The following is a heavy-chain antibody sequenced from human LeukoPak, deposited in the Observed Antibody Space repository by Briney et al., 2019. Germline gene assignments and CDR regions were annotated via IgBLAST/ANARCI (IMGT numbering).Heavy chain of an antibody. CDR2: IYSGGGT. Sequence: GGPLRLSCAASGFTVSSNYMSWVRQAPGKGLEWVSVIYSGGGTDYADSVKGRFTISRDNSKNTLYLQMNSLRAEDTAVYYCARAVGATAIHNAFDIWGQGTMVTVSS. CDR1: GFTVSSNY. D-gene: IGHD2-21*02. J-gene: IGHJ3*02. CDR3: ARAVGATAIHNAFDI. V-gene: IGHV3-66*02.